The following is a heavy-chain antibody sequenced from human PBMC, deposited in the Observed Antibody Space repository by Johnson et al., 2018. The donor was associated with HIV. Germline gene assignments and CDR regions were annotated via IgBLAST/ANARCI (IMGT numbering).Heavy chain of an antibody. V-gene: IGHV3-20*04. J-gene: IGHJ3*02. D-gene: IGHD3-22*01. Sequence: VQLVESGGGVVRPGGSLRLSCAASGFTFDDSGMSWVRQAPGKGLEWVSGINWSGGNTGYADSVKGRFTISRDNAKKSLYLQMNSLSAEDTALYYCVGVRGYYYFSDAFDIWGHGTLVTVSS. CDR3: VGVRGYYYFSDAFDI. CDR2: INWSGGNT. CDR1: GFTFDDSG.